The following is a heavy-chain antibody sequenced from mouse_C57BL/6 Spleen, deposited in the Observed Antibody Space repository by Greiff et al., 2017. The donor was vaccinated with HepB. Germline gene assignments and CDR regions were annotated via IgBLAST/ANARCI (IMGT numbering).Heavy chain of an antibody. D-gene: IGHD1-1*01. CDR2: IYPRDGST. Sequence: QVQLKQSGPELVKPGASVKLSCKASGYTFTSYDINWVKQRPGQGLEWIGWIYPRDGSTKYNEKFKGKATLTVDTSSSTAYMELHSLTSEDSAVYFCARTINPFGYGSPWFAYWGQGTLVTVSA. V-gene: IGHV1-85*01. J-gene: IGHJ3*01. CDR1: GYTFTSYD. CDR3: ARTINPFGYGSPWFAY.